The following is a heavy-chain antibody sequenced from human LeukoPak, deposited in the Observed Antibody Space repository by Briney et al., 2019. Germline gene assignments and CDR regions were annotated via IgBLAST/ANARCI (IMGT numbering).Heavy chain of an antibody. Sequence: GGSLRLSCATSGLTFTSHGFHWVRQAAGKGLEWVAFIRNDGSDTYHANSVKGRFSISGDNSKNTVYLHMNSLRAEDTAVYYCARDRGEDYFDNWGQGTQVTVSS. J-gene: IGHJ4*02. CDR1: GLTFTSHG. CDR2: IRNDGSDT. V-gene: IGHV3-30*02. D-gene: IGHD2-21*01. CDR3: ARDRGEDYFDN.